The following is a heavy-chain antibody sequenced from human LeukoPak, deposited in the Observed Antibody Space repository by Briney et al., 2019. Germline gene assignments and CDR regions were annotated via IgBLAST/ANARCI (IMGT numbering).Heavy chain of an antibody. J-gene: IGHJ4*02. V-gene: IGHV3-23*01. Sequence: PGGSLRPSCAASGFTFSSYAMSWVRQAPGKGLQWVSAISGSGGSTYYADSVKGRFTISRDNSKSTLYLQMNSLRAEDTAIYHCASLSGVIVPGHWGQGTLVTVSS. D-gene: IGHD3-22*01. CDR2: ISGSGGST. CDR1: GFTFSSYA. CDR3: ASLSGVIVPGH.